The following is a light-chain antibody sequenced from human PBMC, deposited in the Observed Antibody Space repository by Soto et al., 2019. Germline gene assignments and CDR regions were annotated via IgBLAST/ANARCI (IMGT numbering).Light chain of an antibody. CDR1: QSISSW. CDR2: VAS. CDR3: QQYESYSPWT. V-gene: IGKV1-5*01. Sequence: DIQMTQSPSALSASVGDRATITCRASQSISSWLAWYQQKPGKAPKLLIYVASTLQSGVPSRYSGSGSGTEFTLTISNLQPDDFATYYCQQYESYSPWTFGQGTKVEIK. J-gene: IGKJ1*01.